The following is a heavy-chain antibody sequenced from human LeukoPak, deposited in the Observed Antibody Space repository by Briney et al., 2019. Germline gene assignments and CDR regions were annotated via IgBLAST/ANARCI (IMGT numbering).Heavy chain of an antibody. V-gene: IGHV4-4*02. D-gene: IGHD4-23*01. Sequence: SGTLSLTCAVSGGPISSPNWWSWVRQSPGKGLEWIGSIYYSGSTYYNPSLKSRVTISVDTSKNQFSLKLSSVTAADTAVYYCARGGGNFFLWGQGTLVTVSS. CDR3: ARGGGNFFL. J-gene: IGHJ4*02. CDR1: GGPISSPNW. CDR2: IYYSGST.